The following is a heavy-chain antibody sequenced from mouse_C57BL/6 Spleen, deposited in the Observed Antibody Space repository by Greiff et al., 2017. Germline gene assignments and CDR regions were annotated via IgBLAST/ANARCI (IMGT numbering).Heavy chain of an antibody. CDR3: TARDSAWFAY. Sequence: VQLQQSGAELVRPGASVKLSCTASGFNIKDDYMHWVKQRPEQGLEWIGWIDPENGDTEYASKFQGKATITADTSSNTAYLQLSSLTSEDTAVYYCTARDSAWFAYWAQGTLVTVSA. V-gene: IGHV14-4*01. J-gene: IGHJ3*01. D-gene: IGHD3-3*01. CDR1: GFNIKDDY. CDR2: IDPENGDT.